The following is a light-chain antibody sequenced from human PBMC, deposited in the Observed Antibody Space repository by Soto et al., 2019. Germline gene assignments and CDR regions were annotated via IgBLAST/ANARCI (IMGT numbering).Light chain of an antibody. CDR3: QQYNSAWT. CDR1: QGISSY. CDR2: KAS. V-gene: IGKV1-5*03. J-gene: IGKJ1*01. Sequence: DIQRTQSPSTLSPALGYGFARTCRSSQGISSYLGWYQQKPGKAPKLLIYKASSLESGVPSRFSGSGSGTEFTLTISSLQTDDFATYYCQQYNSAWTFGQGTKVDIK.